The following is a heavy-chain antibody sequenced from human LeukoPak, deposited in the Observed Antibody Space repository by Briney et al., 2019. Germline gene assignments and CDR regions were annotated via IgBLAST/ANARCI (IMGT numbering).Heavy chain of an antibody. CDR1: GDSISNSNYY. CDR3: ARANYYDNSGYSRGAFDI. J-gene: IGHJ3*02. CDR2: IFHRGST. V-gene: IGHV4-39*07. D-gene: IGHD3-22*01. Sequence: SETLSLTCTVSGDSISNSNYYWGWIRQPPGKGLEWIGSIFHRGSTYYKSSLKSRITISVDTSKNQFSLKLNSVTAADTAVYYCARANYYDNSGYSRGAFDIWGQGTMVTVSS.